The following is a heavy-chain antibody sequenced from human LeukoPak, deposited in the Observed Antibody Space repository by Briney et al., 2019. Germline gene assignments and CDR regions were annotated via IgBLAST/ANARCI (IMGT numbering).Heavy chain of an antibody. CDR2: IYTSGST. V-gene: IGHV4-61*02. CDR3: ARERVAGVIAAPDAFDI. Sequence: PSETLSLTCTVSGGSISSGSYYWSWIRQPAGKGLEWIGRIYTSGSTNYNPSLKSRVTISVDTSKNQFSLKLSSVTAADTAVYYCARERVAGVIAAPDAFDIWGQGTMVTVSS. CDR1: GGSISSGSYY. D-gene: IGHD6-6*01. J-gene: IGHJ3*02.